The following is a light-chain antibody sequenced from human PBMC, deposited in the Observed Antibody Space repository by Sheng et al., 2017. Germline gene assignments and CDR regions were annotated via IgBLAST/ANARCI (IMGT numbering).Light chain of an antibody. CDR2: SAS. CDR3: QQYGVYYT. J-gene: IGKJ2*01. Sequence: DIQMTQSPSSLSASVGDRVTITCRASQAISNYLAWYQQEPGKVPKLLIYSASTLQSGVPSRFSGSGSGTEFTLFISSVQPDDFATYYCQQYGVYYTFGQGTRLEV. CDR1: QAISNY. V-gene: IGKV1-27*01.